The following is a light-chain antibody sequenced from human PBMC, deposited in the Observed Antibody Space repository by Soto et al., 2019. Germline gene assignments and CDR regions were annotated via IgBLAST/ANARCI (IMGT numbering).Light chain of an antibody. CDR2: DAS. J-gene: IGKJ2*01. CDR3: QQYDNLPYT. V-gene: IGKV1-33*01. CDR1: QDITNY. Sequence: DIQMTQSPSSLSASVGDRVTITCQASQDITNYLNWYQQKPGKAPKILIYDASNLETGVPSRLSGSGSGTDFNFTISSLQPEDFAIYFCQQYDNLPYTFGQGTKLEIK.